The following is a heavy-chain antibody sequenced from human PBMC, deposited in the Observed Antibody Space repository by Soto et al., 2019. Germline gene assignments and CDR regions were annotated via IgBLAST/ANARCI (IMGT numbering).Heavy chain of an antibody. CDR3: ARDLSYYSDDC. CDR2: IWYDGSRE. V-gene: IGHV3-33*01. J-gene: IGHJ4*02. Sequence: QVQLAESGGGVVQPGGSLRLSCAASGFTFSNHGMHWVRQAPGKGLEWVAVIWYDGSREHYADSVEGRFTISRDDSKSTLYLQMNSMRVEDTAVSYCARDLSYYSDDCWGQGSLVTVSS. CDR1: GFTFSNHG. D-gene: IGHD1-26*01.